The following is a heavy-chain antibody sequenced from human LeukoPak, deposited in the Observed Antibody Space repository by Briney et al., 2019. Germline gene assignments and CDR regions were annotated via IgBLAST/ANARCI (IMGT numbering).Heavy chain of an antibody. Sequence: GASVKVSCKASGYTFTGYYMHWVRQAPGQGLEWMGWINPNSGGTNDAQKFQGRVTMARDTSISTAYMELSRLRSDDTAVYYCARPDYYDSSGYLDYWGQGTLVTVSS. CDR2: INPNSGGT. J-gene: IGHJ4*02. CDR3: ARPDYYDSSGYLDY. CDR1: GYTFTGYY. V-gene: IGHV1-2*02. D-gene: IGHD3-22*01.